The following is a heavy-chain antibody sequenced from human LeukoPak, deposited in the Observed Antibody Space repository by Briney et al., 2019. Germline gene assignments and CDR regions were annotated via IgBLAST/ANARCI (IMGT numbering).Heavy chain of an antibody. CDR1: GFTFSSYA. Sequence: PGGSLRLSCAASGFTFSSYAMSWVRQAPGKGLEWVSAISGSGGSTYYADSVKGRFTIFRDNSKNTLYLQMNSLRAEDTAVYYCAKDPNWNYDDGDAFDIWGQGTMVTVSS. J-gene: IGHJ3*02. D-gene: IGHD1-7*01. CDR2: ISGSGGST. CDR3: AKDPNWNYDDGDAFDI. V-gene: IGHV3-23*01.